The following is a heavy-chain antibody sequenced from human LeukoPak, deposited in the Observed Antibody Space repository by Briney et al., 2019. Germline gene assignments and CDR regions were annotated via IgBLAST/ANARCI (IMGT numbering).Heavy chain of an antibody. CDR3: ASHRVIVGATEYFDY. CDR1: GYTFTSYY. CDR2: INPSGGST. Sequence: ASVKVSCKASGYTFTSYYMHWVRQAPGQGLEWMGIINPSGGSTSYAQKFQGRVTMTRDTSTSTVYMELSSLRSEDTAVYYCASHRVIVGATEYFDYWGQGTLVTVSS. D-gene: IGHD1-26*01. V-gene: IGHV1-46*01. J-gene: IGHJ4*02.